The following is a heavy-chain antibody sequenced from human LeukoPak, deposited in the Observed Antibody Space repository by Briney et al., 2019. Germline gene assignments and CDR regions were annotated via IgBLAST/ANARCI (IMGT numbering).Heavy chain of an antibody. J-gene: IGHJ6*03. CDR2: IIPIFGTA. Sequence: SVKVSCKASGGTFSSYAISWVRQAPGQGLEWMGRIIPIFGTANYAQKFQGGVTITTDESTSTAYMELSSLRSEDTAVYYCARVVGWPPNSSRLYYMDVWGKGTTVTVSS. CDR1: GGTFSSYA. V-gene: IGHV1-69*05. D-gene: IGHD6-13*01. CDR3: ARVVGWPPNSSRLYYMDV.